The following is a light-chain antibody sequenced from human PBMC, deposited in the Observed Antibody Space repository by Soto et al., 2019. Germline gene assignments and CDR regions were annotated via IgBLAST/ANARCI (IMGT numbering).Light chain of an antibody. Sequence: EIVLTQSPATLSLSPGERATLSCRASQSVSSYLAWYQQQTGQAPRILIYDASNRDTGIPARFSGSGSGTDFTLTISSLEPEDFEVYYCQQRSNWSLTFGGGTKVDIK. J-gene: IGKJ4*01. CDR3: QQRSNWSLT. CDR2: DAS. V-gene: IGKV3-11*01. CDR1: QSVSSY.